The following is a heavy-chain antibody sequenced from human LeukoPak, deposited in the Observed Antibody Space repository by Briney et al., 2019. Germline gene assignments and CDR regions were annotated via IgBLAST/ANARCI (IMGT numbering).Heavy chain of an antibody. V-gene: IGHV3-23*01. CDR3: ANPKVREIATIPFFDY. D-gene: IGHD5-24*01. CDR2: ISGSGGST. J-gene: IGHJ4*02. CDR1: GFTFSSYA. Sequence: GGSLRLSCAASGFTFSSYAMSWVGQAPGKGLEWVSAISGSGGSTYYADSVKGRFTISRDNSKNTLYLQMNSLRAEDTAVYYCANPKVREIATIPFFDYWGQGTLVTASS.